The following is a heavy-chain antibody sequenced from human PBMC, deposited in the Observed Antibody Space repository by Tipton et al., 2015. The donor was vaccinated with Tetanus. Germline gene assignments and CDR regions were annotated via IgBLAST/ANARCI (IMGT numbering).Heavy chain of an antibody. V-gene: IGHV3-30*04. CDR2: VSLDGKSK. D-gene: IGHD6-19*01. J-gene: IGHJ4*02. CDR1: GFSFSGYV. CDR3: VREGYSSGRAPALDI. Sequence: SLRLSCAASGFSFSGYVMHWVRQAPGKGLEWVAGVSLDGKSKHYPDDLKDRFTISRDNTQSTLYLQVNSLRPEDTAIYHCVREGYSSGRAPALDIWGQGTLVTGSS.